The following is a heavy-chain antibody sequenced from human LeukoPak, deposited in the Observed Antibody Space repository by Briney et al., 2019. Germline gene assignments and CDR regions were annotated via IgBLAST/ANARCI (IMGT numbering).Heavy chain of an antibody. CDR1: GFSVSSDY. CDR2: LYSGGST. D-gene: IGHD5-18*01. J-gene: IGHJ4*02. V-gene: IGHV3-53*01. Sequence: QPGGSLRLSCVASGFSVSSDYMTWVRQAPGKGLEWVSVLYSGGSTYYADSVKGRFTISRDNSKNTLYLQMNNLRVEDTAVYYCARYHTALSYWGQGTLVTASS. CDR3: ARYHTALSY.